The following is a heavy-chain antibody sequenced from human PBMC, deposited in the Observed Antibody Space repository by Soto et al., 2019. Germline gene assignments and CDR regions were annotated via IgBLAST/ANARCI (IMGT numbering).Heavy chain of an antibody. CDR2: TYYRSKWYN. V-gene: IGHV6-1*01. J-gene: IGHJ5*02. CDR1: GDSVSSNSAA. D-gene: IGHD3-10*01. CDR3: ARGSFQPVRGVIITGPRFDP. Sequence: SQTLSLTCAISGDSVSSNSAAWNCIRQSPSRGLEWLGRTYYRSKWYNDYAVSVKSRITINPGTSKNQFSLQLNSVTPEDTAVYYCARGSFQPVRGVIITGPRFDPWGQGTLVTVAS.